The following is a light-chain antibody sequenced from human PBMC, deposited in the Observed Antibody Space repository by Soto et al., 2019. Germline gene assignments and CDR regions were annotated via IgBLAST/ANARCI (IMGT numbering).Light chain of an antibody. V-gene: IGLV1-44*01. CDR1: SSNIGSNT. J-gene: IGLJ2*01. Sequence: QSVLTQPPSASGTPGQRVTISCSGSSSNIGSNTVNWYQQLPGTAPKLLICSNNQRPSGVPDRFSCSKSGTSASLAISGLQSEDEADYYCAAWDDSLNGVVFGGGTKVTVL. CDR3: AAWDDSLNGVV. CDR2: SNN.